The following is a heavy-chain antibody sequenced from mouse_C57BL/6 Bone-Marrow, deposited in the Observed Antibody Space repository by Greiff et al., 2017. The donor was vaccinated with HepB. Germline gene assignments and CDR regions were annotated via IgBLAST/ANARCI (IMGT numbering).Heavy chain of an antibody. CDR3: TRWHYYGSSFQLAWFAY. V-gene: IGHV1-5*01. CDR2: IYPGNSDT. Sequence: VQLQQSGTVLARPGASVKMSCKTSGYTFTSYWMHWVKQRPGQGLEWIGAIYPGNSDTSYNQKFKGKAKLTAVTSASTAYMELSSLTNEDSAVYYCTRWHYYGSSFQLAWFAYWGQGTLVTVSA. D-gene: IGHD1-1*01. J-gene: IGHJ3*01. CDR1: GYTFTSYW.